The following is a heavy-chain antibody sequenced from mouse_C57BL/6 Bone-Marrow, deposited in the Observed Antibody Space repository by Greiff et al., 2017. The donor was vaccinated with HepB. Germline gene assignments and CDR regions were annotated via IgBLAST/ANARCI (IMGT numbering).Heavy chain of an antibody. CDR1: GYTFTDYN. D-gene: IGHD1-1*01. CDR3: ARAPLITTVVDWYFDV. V-gene: IGHV1-18*01. J-gene: IGHJ1*03. Sequence: EVQLQQSGPELVKPGASVKIPCKASGYTFTDYNMDWVKQSHGKSLEWIGDINPNNGGTIYNQKFKGKATLTVDKSSSTAYMELRSLTSEDTAVYYCARAPLITTVVDWYFDVWGTGTTVTVSS. CDR2: INPNNGGT.